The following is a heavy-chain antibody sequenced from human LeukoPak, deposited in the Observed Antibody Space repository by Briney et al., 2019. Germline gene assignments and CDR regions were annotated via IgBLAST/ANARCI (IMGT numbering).Heavy chain of an antibody. J-gene: IGHJ4*02. Sequence: GGSLRLSCAASGFPFSSYAMSWVRRAPGKGLEWVSAISGSGGSTYYADPVKGRFTISRDNSKNTLYLQMNSLRAEDTAVYYCAKAVTAYYFDYWGQGTLVTVSS. CDR3: AKAVTAYYFDY. CDR1: GFPFSSYA. V-gene: IGHV3-23*01. CDR2: ISGSGGST. D-gene: IGHD6-19*01.